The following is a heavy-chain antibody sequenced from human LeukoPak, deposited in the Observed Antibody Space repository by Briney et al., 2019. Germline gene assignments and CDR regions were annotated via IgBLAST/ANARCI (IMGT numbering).Heavy chain of an antibody. CDR1: GFTFSSYW. V-gene: IGHV3-74*01. D-gene: IGHD6-13*01. J-gene: IGHJ5*02. CDR2: INSDGSST. Sequence: GGSLRLSCAASGFTFSSYWMHWVRQAPGKGLVWVSRINSDGSSTSYADSVKGRFTISRDNSKNTLYLQMNSLRAEDTAVYYCASGDSSSWDPQGFDPWGQGTLVTVSS. CDR3: ASGDSSSWDPQGFDP.